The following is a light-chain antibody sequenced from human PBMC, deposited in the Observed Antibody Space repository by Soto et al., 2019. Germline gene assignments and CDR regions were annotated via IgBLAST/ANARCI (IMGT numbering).Light chain of an antibody. CDR3: QNYNSAPYT. V-gene: IGKV1-27*01. CDR1: QGISNY. J-gene: IGKJ2*01. Sequence: DIQMTQSPSSLSASVGDRVTITCPATQGISNYLAWYQQKPGKVPKLLIYAASTLQSGVPSRFSGRGSGTDFTLTISSLQPEDVATYYCQNYNSAPYTFGQGTKLEIK. CDR2: AAS.